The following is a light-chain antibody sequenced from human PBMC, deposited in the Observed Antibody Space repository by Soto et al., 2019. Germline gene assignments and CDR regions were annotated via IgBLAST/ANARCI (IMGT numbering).Light chain of an antibody. CDR3: SSYTSSSTRV. CDR1: SSDVGGYNY. V-gene: IGLV2-14*01. CDR2: DVS. J-gene: IGLJ1*01. Sequence: QSALAQPASVSGCPGQSITISCTGTSSDVGGYNYVSWYQQHPGKAPKLMIYDVSNRPSGVSNRFSGSKSGNMASLTISGLQAEDEADYYCSSYTSSSTRVFGTGTKVTVL.